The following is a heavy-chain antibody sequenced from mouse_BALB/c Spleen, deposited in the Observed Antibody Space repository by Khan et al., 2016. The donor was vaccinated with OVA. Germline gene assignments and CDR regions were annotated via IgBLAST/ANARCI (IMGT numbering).Heavy chain of an antibody. CDR3: ARGGGTAAFAY. V-gene: IGHV5-15*02. J-gene: IGHJ3*01. CDR1: GFTFSDYG. CDR2: ISDFAYTI. Sequence: EVELVESGGGLVQPGGSRKLSCAASGFTFSDYGMAWVRQAPGKGPEWVAFISDFAYTIYYADTVTGRFTISRENAKNTLYLEMSSLRSEDTAIYYCARGGGTAAFAYWGLGTLVTVSA. D-gene: IGHD1-2*01.